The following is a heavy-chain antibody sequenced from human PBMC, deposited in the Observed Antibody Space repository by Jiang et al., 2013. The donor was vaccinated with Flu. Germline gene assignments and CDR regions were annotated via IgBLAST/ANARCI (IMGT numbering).Heavy chain of an antibody. CDR3: AREGYYFDATGSPRSHGLDV. D-gene: IGHD3-9*01. V-gene: IGHV7-4-1*02. J-gene: IGHJ6*02. Sequence: QSGSELKKPGASVKVSCKASAYSFTKYALTWVRQAPGQGLEWMGWINTETGDPTYAQAFTGRFVFSSDTSVSTAYLHISGLKAEDTAVYYCAREGYYFDATGSPRSHGLDVWGQGTAVTVS. CDR1: AYSFTKYA. CDR2: INTETGDP.